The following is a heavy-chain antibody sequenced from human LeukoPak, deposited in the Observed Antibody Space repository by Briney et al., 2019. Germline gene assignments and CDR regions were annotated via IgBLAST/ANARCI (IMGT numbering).Heavy chain of an antibody. Sequence: GASVKVSCKASGYTFTSYAMHWVRQAPGQRLEWMGWINAGNGNTKYSQEFQGRVTITRDTSASTAYMELSSLRSEDMAVYYCARGGDILTGYYVTIDYWGQGTLVTVSS. CDR1: GYTFTSYA. D-gene: IGHD3-9*01. V-gene: IGHV1-3*03. CDR3: ARGGDILTGYYVTIDY. J-gene: IGHJ4*02. CDR2: INAGNGNT.